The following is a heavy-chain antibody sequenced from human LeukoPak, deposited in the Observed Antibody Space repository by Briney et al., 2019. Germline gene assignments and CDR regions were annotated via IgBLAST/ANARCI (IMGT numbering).Heavy chain of an antibody. CDR1: GGTFSSYA. V-gene: IGHV1-69*05. CDR2: IIPIFGTA. D-gene: IGHD5-18*01. CDR3: AGGYSYGFSGYFDY. Sequence: ASVKVSCKASGGTFSSYAISWVRQAPGQGLEWMGGIIPIFGTANYAQKFQGRVTITTDESTSTAYMELSSLRSEDTAVYYCAGGYSYGFSGYFDYWGQGTLVTVSS. J-gene: IGHJ4*02.